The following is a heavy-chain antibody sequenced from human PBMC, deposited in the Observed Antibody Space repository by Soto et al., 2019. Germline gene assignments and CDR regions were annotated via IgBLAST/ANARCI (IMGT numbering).Heavy chain of an antibody. J-gene: IGHJ4*02. D-gene: IGHD2-15*01. Sequence: EVQLVESGGGLVKPGGSLRLSCVASGFTFSGYSMHWLRQAPGKGLEWVSSMDATSVYIYYAASVEGRFTVSRANAQNSFYLQMNNLRVEDTAVYYCARSLGRAAPDSWGQGTLVTVSS. CDR3: ARSLGRAAPDS. V-gene: IGHV3-21*01. CDR2: MDATSVYI. CDR1: GFTFSGYS.